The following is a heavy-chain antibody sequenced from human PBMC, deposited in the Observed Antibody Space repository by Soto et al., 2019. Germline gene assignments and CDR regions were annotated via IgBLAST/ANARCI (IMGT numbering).Heavy chain of an antibody. CDR1: GFTFRSYA. D-gene: IGHD4-17*01. CDR3: ATSLSLYGLYD. J-gene: IGHJ4*02. Sequence: GGSLRLSCAASGFTFRSYAMSWVRQAPGKGLEWVSAISASGGSTYYADSVEGRFTISRDNSKNTLYLQMNSLRAEDTAVYYCATSLSLYGLYDWGQGTLVTVSS. V-gene: IGHV3-23*01. CDR2: ISASGGST.